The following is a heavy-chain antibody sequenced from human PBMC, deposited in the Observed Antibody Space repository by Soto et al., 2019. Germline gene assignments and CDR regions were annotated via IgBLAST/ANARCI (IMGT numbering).Heavy chain of an antibody. CDR1: GFTFSSYA. V-gene: IGHV3-23*01. J-gene: IGHJ1*01. CDR2: ISGSGGST. Sequence: GGSLRLSCAASGFTFSSYAMSWVRQAPGKGLEWVSAISGSGGSTCYADSVKGRFTISRDNSKNTLYLQMNSLRAEDTAVYYCAKDQAAAGTGYFQHWGQGTLVTVSS. CDR3: AKDQAAAGTGYFQH. D-gene: IGHD6-13*01.